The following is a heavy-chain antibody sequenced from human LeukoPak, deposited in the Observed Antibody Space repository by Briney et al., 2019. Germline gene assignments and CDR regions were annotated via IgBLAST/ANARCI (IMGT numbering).Heavy chain of an antibody. D-gene: IGHD6-13*01. CDR1: GFTFSSYW. V-gene: IGHV3-7*04. CDR3: ARALSIAAAGTGWFDP. CDR2: IKKDGSEK. J-gene: IGHJ5*02. Sequence: GGSLRLSCAASGFTFSSYWMSWVRQAPGKGLEWVSNIKKDGSEKYYVDSVKGRFTISRDNAKNSLYLQMNSLRAEDTAVYSCARALSIAAAGTGWFDPWGQGTLVTVSS.